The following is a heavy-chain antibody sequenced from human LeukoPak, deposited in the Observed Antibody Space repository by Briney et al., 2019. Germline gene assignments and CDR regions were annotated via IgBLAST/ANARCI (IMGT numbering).Heavy chain of an antibody. V-gene: IGHV3-48*03. D-gene: IGHD4-17*01. CDR3: ARDGERDYGDSNGAFDN. CDR2: ISSSGSTI. CDR1: GFTFSSYE. Sequence: GGSLRLSCAASGFTFSSYEMNWVRQAPGKGLEWVSYISSSGSTIYYADSVKGRFTISRDNAKNSLYLQMNSLRAEDTAVYYCARDGERDYGDSNGAFDNWGQGTMVTVSS. J-gene: IGHJ3*02.